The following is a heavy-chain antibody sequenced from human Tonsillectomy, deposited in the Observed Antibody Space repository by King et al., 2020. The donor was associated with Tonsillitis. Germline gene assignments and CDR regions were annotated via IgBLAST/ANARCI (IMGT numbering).Heavy chain of an antibody. D-gene: IGHD3-9*01. CDR2: IYYSGST. J-gene: IGHJ4*02. CDR3: ASSPYYDILTNYYYFDY. V-gene: IGHV4-59*01. Sequence: QLQESGPGLVKPSETLSLTCTVSGGSISSYFWSWIRQPPGKGLEWIGYIYYSGSTNYNPSLKSRVTISVDTSKNQFSLKLSSVTAADTAMYYCASSPYYDILTNYYYFDYWGQGTLVTVSS. CDR1: GGSISSYF.